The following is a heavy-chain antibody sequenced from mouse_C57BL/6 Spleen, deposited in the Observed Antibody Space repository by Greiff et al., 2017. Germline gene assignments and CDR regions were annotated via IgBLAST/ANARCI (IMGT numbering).Heavy chain of an antibody. D-gene: IGHD4-1*01. V-gene: IGHV5-16*01. CDR3: ARGDWGYAMDY. J-gene: IGHJ4*01. CDR1: GFTFSDYY. CDR2: INYDGSST. Sequence: EVHLVESEGGLVQPGRSMKLSCTASGFTFSDYYMAWVRQVPEKGLEWVANINYDGSSTYYLDSLKSRFIISRDNAKNILYLQMSSLKSEDTATYYCARGDWGYAMDYWGQGTSVTVSS.